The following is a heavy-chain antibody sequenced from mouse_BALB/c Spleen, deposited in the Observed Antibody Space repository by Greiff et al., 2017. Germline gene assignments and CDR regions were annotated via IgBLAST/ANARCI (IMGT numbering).Heavy chain of an antibody. CDR2: IWAGGST. J-gene: IGHJ2*01. CDR1: GFSLTSYG. D-gene: IGHD2-1*01. Sequence: QVQLKESGPGLVAPSQSLSITCTVSGFSLTSYGVHWVRQPPGKGLEWLGVIWAGGSTNYNSALMSRLSISKDNSKGQVFLKMNSLQTDDTAMYYCARDGHGNVDYWGQGTTVTVSA. V-gene: IGHV2-9*02. CDR3: ARDGHGNVDY.